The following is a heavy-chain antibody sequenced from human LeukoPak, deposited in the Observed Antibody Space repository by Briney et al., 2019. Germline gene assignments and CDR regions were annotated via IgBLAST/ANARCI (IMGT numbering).Heavy chain of an antibody. CDR1: GFTFSNYE. CDR2: ISTSGAST. Sequence: GGSLRLSCAASGFTFSNYEMNWVRQAPGKGLEWISYISTSGASTYYADSVKGRFTVSRDNAKNSMHLRMDTLRAEDTAVYYCARERGYNYGYSGYYDQWGQGILVTVSS. V-gene: IGHV3-48*03. J-gene: IGHJ4*02. D-gene: IGHD5-18*01. CDR3: ARERGYNYGYSGYYDQ.